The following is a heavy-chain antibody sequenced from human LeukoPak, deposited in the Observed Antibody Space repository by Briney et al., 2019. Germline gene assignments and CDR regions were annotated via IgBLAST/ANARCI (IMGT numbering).Heavy chain of an antibody. D-gene: IGHD3-22*01. V-gene: IGHV3-53*01. CDR3: VRELDSSGYFDY. Sequence: PGGSLRLSCAASGLTVSSNYMSWVRQAPGRGLEWVSVIYSGGSTYYADSVKGRFTISRDNSRNTLYLQMNSLRAEDTAVYYCVRELDSSGYFDYWGQGTLVTVSS. CDR2: IYSGGST. J-gene: IGHJ4*02. CDR1: GLTVSSNY.